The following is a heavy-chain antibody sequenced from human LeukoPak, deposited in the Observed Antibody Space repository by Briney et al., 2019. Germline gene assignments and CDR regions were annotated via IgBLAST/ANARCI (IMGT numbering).Heavy chain of an antibody. CDR1: GFTFSSYT. CDR2: ISRSSSYI. Sequence: GGSLRLSCAASGFTFSSYTLTWVRQAPGKGLEWVSSISRSSSYIYYADSVKGRFTISRDNAKNSLYLQMNSLRAEDTAVYYCARDRYSDCYDSSGEFDYWGQGTLVTVSS. D-gene: IGHD3-22*01. CDR3: ARDRYSDCYDSSGEFDY. V-gene: IGHV3-21*01. J-gene: IGHJ4*02.